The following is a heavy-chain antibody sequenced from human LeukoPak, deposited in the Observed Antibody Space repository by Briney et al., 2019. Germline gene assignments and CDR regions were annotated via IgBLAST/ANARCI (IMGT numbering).Heavy chain of an antibody. V-gene: IGHV4-38-2*02. D-gene: IGHD1-26*01. CDR3: ARDPIVGATTSIY. Sequence: PSETLSLTCTVSGYSISSGYYWGWIRQPPGKGLEWIGSIYHSGSTYYNPSPKSRVTISVDTSKNQFSLKLSSVTAADTAVYYCARDPIVGATTSIYWGPGTLVTVSS. CDR1: GYSISSGYY. CDR2: IYHSGST. J-gene: IGHJ4*02.